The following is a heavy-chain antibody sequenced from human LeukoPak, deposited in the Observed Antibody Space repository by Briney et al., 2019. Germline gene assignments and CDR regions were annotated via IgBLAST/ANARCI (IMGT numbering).Heavy chain of an antibody. Sequence: GGSLRLSCAASGFTFSSYSMNWVRQAPGKGLEWVSYISSSSSTIYYADSVKGRFTISRDNAKNSLYLQMNSLRAEDTAVYYCATSSILRFLEWLSNYYYYGMDVWGQGTTVTVSS. J-gene: IGHJ6*02. V-gene: IGHV3-48*01. CDR2: ISSSSSTI. CDR1: GFTFSSYS. D-gene: IGHD3-3*01. CDR3: ATSSILRFLEWLSNYYYYGMDV.